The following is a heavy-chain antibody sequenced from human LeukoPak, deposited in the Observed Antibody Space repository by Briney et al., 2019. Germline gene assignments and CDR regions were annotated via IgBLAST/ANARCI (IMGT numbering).Heavy chain of an antibody. CDR3: ATPQEGPSYYYYGMDV. CDR2: FDPEDGET. CDR1: GYILTELS. V-gene: IGHV1-24*01. J-gene: IGHJ6*02. Sequence: ASVKVSCKVSGYILTELSMHWVRQAPGKEGEGMGGFDPEDGETIYAQKFQGRVTMAEDTSTVTAYMELSSLRSEDTDVCYCATPQEGPSYYYYGMDVWGQGTTVTVSS.